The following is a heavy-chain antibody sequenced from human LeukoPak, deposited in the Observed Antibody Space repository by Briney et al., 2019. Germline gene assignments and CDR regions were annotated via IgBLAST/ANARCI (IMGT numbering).Heavy chain of an antibody. CDR1: GFTFSSYW. Sequence: GGSLRLSCAASGFTFSSYWMSWVRQAPGKGLEWVANIKQDGSEKYYVDSVEGRFTISRDNAKNSLYLQMNSLRAEDTAVYYCARDPGGSGSPLDYWGQGTLVTVSS. J-gene: IGHJ4*02. CDR2: IKQDGSEK. V-gene: IGHV3-7*03. CDR3: ARDPGGSGSPLDY. D-gene: IGHD3-10*01.